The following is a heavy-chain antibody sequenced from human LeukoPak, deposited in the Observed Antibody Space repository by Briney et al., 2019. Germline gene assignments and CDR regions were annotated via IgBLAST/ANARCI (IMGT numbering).Heavy chain of an antibody. CDR2: MNPSTGNT. CDR1: GYTFTIYN. V-gene: IGHV1-8*01. Sequence: GASVKVSCKASGYTFTIYNINWVRQAPGQGLEWMGWMNPSTGNTGSAQKFQRKVTMTRDTSTSTAYMELSSLKSEDTAVYYCARLSETPAFYPGGRYLYLAYWGQGAQVTVSS. D-gene: IGHD2-8*02. CDR3: ARLSETPAFYPGGRYLYLAY. J-gene: IGHJ4*02.